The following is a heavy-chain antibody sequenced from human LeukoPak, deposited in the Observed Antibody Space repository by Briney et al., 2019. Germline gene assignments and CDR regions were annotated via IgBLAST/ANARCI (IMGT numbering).Heavy chain of an antibody. CDR3: ARGRSYGFDFDS. Sequence: SETLSLTCDVSGVSINTCCYYWTWIRQPPGKGLEWIGYEYYSGGTRYNCFIRSRLNISLDSSQNQFSLRLTSVTVAYSAVYYCARGRSYGFDFDSWGPGTLVIVSS. CDR1: GVSINTCCYY. V-gene: IGHV4-61*01. J-gene: IGHJ4*02. CDR2: EYYSGGT. D-gene: IGHD3-16*02.